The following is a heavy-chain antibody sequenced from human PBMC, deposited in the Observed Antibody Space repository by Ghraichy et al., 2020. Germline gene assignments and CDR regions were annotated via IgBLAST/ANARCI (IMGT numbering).Heavy chain of an antibody. CDR2: ISGSGVST. CDR3: AKISSSSWSDY. D-gene: IGHD2-2*01. V-gene: IGHV3-23*01. CDR1: GFPFSSYA. J-gene: IGHJ4*02. Sequence: GSLRLSCAASGFPFSSYAFNWVRQAPGKGLEWVSAISGSGVSTYYADSVKGRFTMSRDNSKNTLYLQMNSLRAEDTAVYYCAKISSSSWSDYWGQGTLVTVSS.